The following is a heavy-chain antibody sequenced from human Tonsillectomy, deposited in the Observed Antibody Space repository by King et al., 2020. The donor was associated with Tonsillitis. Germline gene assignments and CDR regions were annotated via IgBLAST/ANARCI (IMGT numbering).Heavy chain of an antibody. CDR3: TTDQGSSGWYLGAFDI. D-gene: IGHD6-19*01. V-gene: IGHV3-15*07. J-gene: IGHJ3*02. CDR2: IKSKTDGGTT. CDR1: GFTFSNAW. Sequence: EVQLVESGGGLVKPGGSLRLSCAASGFTFSNAWMNWVRQAPGKGLEWVGRIKSKTDGGTTDYAAPVKGRFTISRDDSKNTLYLQMKSLKTEDTAVYYCTTDQGSSGWYLGAFDIWGQGTMVTVSS.